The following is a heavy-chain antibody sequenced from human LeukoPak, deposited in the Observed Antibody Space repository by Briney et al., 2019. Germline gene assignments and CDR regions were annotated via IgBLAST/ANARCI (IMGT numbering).Heavy chain of an antibody. CDR2: INPSGGST. CDR3: ARSIGGDWDYYYYYMDV. D-gene: IGHD6-6*01. CDR1: GYTFTGYY. V-gene: IGHV1-46*01. J-gene: IGHJ6*03. Sequence: ASVKVSCKASGYTFTGYYMHWVRQAPGQGLEWMGIINPSGGSTSYAQKFQGRVTMTRDMSTSTVYMELSSLRSEDTAVYYCARSIGGDWDYYYYYMDVWGKGTTVTVSS.